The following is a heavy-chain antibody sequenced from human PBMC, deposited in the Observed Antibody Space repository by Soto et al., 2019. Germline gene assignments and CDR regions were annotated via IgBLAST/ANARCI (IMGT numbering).Heavy chain of an antibody. Sequence: SLKVSCKASGGTFSSYAIIWVRQAPGQGLEWMGGIIPIFGTANYAQKFQGRDTITADESTSTAYMELSSLRSEDTAVYYCARDRGIAATDAFYYWGQGTLVTVSS. V-gene: IGHV1-69*13. J-gene: IGHJ4*02. D-gene: IGHD6-13*01. CDR2: IIPIFGTA. CDR1: GGTFSSYA. CDR3: ARDRGIAATDAFYY.